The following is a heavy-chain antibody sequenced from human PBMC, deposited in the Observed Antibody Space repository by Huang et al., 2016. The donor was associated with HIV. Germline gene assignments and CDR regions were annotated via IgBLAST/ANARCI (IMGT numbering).Heavy chain of an antibody. CDR2: STSSSGSI. V-gene: IGHV3-48*01. D-gene: IGHD3-10*01. J-gene: IGHJ3*02. CDR3: ARFVSYYYGSGSYLDAFDI. CDR1: GFTFSTYN. Sequence: EVQLMESGGGLVQPGGSLRLSCAASGFTFSTYNMNWVRQAPGKGREWVSYSTSSSGSIYYADSVKGRFTISRDNAKNSLYLQMNSLRAEDTAVYYCARFVSYYYGSGSYLDAFDIWGQGTMVTVSS.